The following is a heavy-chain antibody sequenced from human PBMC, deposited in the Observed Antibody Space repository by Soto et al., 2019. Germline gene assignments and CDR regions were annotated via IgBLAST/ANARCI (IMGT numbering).Heavy chain of an antibody. V-gene: IGHV1-46*01. Sequence: ASVKVSCKASGYTFTSYYMHWVRQAPGQGLEWVGKINPNTGDTYYPQKFQGRVSVTRDTSTSTVYMELSSLRSDDTALYYCTLDSSGFDRNYCDYRGQGTLVTVSS. J-gene: IGHJ4*02. CDR3: TLDSSGFDRNYCDY. CDR2: INPNTGDT. D-gene: IGHD6-25*01. CDR1: GYTFTSYY.